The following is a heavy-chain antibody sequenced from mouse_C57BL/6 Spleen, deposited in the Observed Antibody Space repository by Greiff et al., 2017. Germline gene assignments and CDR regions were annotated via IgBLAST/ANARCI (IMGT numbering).Heavy chain of an antibody. CDR3: ARHDQQGAMDY. CDR1: GFSLTSYG. CDR2: IWGDGST. Sequence: QVQLKESGPGLVAPSPSLSITCTVSGFSLTSYGVHWVRQPPGKGLEWLVVIWGDGSTTYNSALKSRLSISKDNSKSQVFLKMNSLQTDDTAMYCCARHDQQGAMDYWGQGTSVTVSS. V-gene: IGHV2-6-1*01. J-gene: IGHJ4*01.